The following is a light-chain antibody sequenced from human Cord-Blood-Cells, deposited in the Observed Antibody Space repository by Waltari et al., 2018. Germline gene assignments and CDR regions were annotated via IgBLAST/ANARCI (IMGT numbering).Light chain of an antibody. CDR3: QQRSNWPPMYT. J-gene: IGKJ2*01. Sequence: DIVLTQSPATLSLSPGERATLFCTASQSVSSYLAWYQQKPGQAPRLLIYEASNRATGIPARFSGSGSGTDFTLTISSLEPEDFAVYYCQQRSNWPPMYTFGQGTKLEIK. CDR2: EAS. V-gene: IGKV3-11*01. CDR1: QSVSSY.